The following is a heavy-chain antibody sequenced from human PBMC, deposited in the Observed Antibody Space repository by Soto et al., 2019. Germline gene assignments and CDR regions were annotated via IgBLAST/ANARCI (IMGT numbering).Heavy chain of an antibody. Sequence: PGGSLRLSCAASGFTFSSYAMSWVRQAPGKGLEWVSAISGSGGSTYYADSVKGRFTISRDNSKNTLYLQMNRLRAEDTAVYYCAKGGLCSSTSCYLNWFDPWGQGTLVTVSS. V-gene: IGHV3-23*01. CDR2: ISGSGGST. CDR1: GFTFSSYA. CDR3: AKGGLCSSTSCYLNWFDP. D-gene: IGHD2-2*01. J-gene: IGHJ5*02.